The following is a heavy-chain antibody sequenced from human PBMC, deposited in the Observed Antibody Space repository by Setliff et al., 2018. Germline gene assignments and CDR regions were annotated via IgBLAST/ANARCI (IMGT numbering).Heavy chain of an antibody. CDR1: GGSFSTYY. D-gene: IGHD3-22*01. Sequence: SETLSLTCAVYGGSFSTYYWIWIRQPPGKGLEWIGEINHSGSTNYNPSLKSRVTISVDTSKNQFSLKLSSVTAADTAVYYCARALVYDSSGYYRAHWYFDLWGRGTLVTVSS. V-gene: IGHV4-34*01. CDR3: ARALVYDSSGYYRAHWYFDL. J-gene: IGHJ2*01. CDR2: INHSGST.